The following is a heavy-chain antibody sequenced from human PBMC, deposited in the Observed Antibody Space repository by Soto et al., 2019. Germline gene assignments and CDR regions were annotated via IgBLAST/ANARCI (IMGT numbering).Heavy chain of an antibody. V-gene: IGHV4-4*02. J-gene: IGHJ6*02. CDR2: IYHTGST. CDR3: ARYKSNYYYGMDV. D-gene: IGHD1-20*01. CDR1: GDSISSSNW. Sequence: SETLSLTCVVSGDSISSSNWWSWVRQPPGKGLEWIGKIYHTGSTNYNPSLKSRVTISADKSKNQVSLKLSSVTAADTAVYYCARYKSNYYYGMDVWGQGTTVTVSS.